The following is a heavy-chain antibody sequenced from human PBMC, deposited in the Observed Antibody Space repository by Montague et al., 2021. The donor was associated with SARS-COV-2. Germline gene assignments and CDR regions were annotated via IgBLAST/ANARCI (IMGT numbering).Heavy chain of an antibody. CDR1: GASVTSINW. D-gene: IGHD6-13*01. CDR3: ASHPVLQQLYS. V-gene: IGHV4-4*02. Sequence: SETLSLTCAVSGASVTSINWWSWVRQPPGRGLEWIAEIHHTGITNFNPSLRSRVSISLDTSKNQFSLTLNSVTAADMAIYYCASHPVLQQLYSWGQGTLVSVSS. CDR2: IHHTGIT. J-gene: IGHJ4*02.